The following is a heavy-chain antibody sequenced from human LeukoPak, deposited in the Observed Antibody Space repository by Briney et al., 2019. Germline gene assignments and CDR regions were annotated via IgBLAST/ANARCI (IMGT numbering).Heavy chain of an antibody. CDR3: ARHRNNWDYVGHFDF. J-gene: IGHJ4*02. CDR2: IYYTGST. CDR1: GGSINTSSHS. D-gene: IGHD1-7*01. V-gene: IGHV4-39*01. Sequence: SETLSLTCTVSGGSINTSSHSWGWLRQPPGKGLEWIGSIYYTGSTYFNPSLKSRVTISVDTSKNQFSLKLTSVTAADTALYYCARHRNNWDYVGHFDFWGQGTLVTVSS.